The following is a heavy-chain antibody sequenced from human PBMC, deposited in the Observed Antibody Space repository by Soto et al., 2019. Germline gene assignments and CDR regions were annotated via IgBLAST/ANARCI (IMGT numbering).Heavy chain of an antibody. V-gene: IGHV4-59*08. CDR1: GGSISSYY. CDR2: IYYSGST. Sequence: PSETLSLTCTVSGGSISSYYWSWIRQPPGKGLEWIGYIYYSGSTNYNPSLKSRVTISVDTSKNQFSLKLSSVTAADTAVYYCARHFTGYAVSYYYYYMDVWGKGTTVTVSS. J-gene: IGHJ6*03. CDR3: ARHFTGYAVSYYYYYMDV. D-gene: IGHD5-18*01.